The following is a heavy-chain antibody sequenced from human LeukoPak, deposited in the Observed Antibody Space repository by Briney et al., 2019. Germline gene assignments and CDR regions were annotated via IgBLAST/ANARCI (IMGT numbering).Heavy chain of an antibody. Sequence: TSETLSLTCAVYGGSFSGYYWSWIRQPPGKGLEWIGEINHSGSTNYNPSLKSRVTISVDTSKNQFSLKLSSVTAADTAVYYCARYYYDFWSGYPGAWFDPWGQGTLVTVSS. CDR3: ARYYYDFWSGYPGAWFDP. J-gene: IGHJ5*02. CDR2: INHSGST. D-gene: IGHD3-3*01. CDR1: GGSFSGYY. V-gene: IGHV4-34*01.